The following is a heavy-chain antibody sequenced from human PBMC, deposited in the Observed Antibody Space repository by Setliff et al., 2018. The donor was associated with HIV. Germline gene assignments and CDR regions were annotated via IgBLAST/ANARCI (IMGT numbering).Heavy chain of an antibody. CDR2: INTNTGSP. J-gene: IGHJ3*02. CDR3: ARDPSVLWSGELFLDALDI. Sequence: ASVKVSCKTSGYTFTSYAINWVRQAPGQGLEWMGWINTNTGSPTYAQGFTGRFVFSLDTSVSTTYLQISSLKAEDTAIYYCARDPSVLWSGELFLDALDIWGQGTMVTVSS. V-gene: IGHV7-4-1*02. D-gene: IGHD3-10*01. CDR1: GYTFTSYA.